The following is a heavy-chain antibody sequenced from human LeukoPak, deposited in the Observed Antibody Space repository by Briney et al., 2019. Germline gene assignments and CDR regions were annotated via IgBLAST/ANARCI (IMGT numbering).Heavy chain of an antibody. CDR3: ANLGILGLGLELRGGFDP. CDR1: GFTFSSYA. Sequence: PGGSLRLSCAASGFTFSSYAMSWVRQAPGNGLEWVSAISGSGGSTYYADSVKGRFTISRDNSKNTLYLQMNSLRAEDTAVYYCANLGILGLGLELRGGFDPWGQGTLVTVSS. D-gene: IGHD2-15*01. J-gene: IGHJ5*02. CDR2: ISGSGGST. V-gene: IGHV3-23*01.